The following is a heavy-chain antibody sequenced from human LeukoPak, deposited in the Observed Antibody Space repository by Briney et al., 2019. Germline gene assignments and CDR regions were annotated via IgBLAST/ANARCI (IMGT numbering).Heavy chain of an antibody. CDR2: INPNFGGT. CDR1: GYTFTGYY. CDR3: ARGGVVVITRDAFDI. J-gene: IGHJ3*02. V-gene: IGHV1-2*02. D-gene: IGHD3-22*01. Sequence: ASVKVSCKASGYTFTGYYMHWVRQAPGQGPEWTGWINPNFGGTKYAQKFQGRVTMTRDTSISTAYMELNRLRSDDTAVYYYARGGVVVITRDAFDIWGQGTMVTVSS.